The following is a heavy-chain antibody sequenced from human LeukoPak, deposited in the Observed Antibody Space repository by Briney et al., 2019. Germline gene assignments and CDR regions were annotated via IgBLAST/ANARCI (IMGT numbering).Heavy chain of an antibody. J-gene: IGHJ4*02. V-gene: IGHV3-23*01. CDR1: GFTFKDYG. CDR3: AKGQRGFDC. D-gene: IGHD1-1*01. CDR2: IVNSGGST. Sequence: GGSLRLSCVASGFTFKDYGMSWVRQAPGKGLEWVSGIVNSGGSTYYADSVKGRFTISRDNSKDTLYLQINSLRAEDTALYYCAKGQRGFDCWGQGTLVTVSS.